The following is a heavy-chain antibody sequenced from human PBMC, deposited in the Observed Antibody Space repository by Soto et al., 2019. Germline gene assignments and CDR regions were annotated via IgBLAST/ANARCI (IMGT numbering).Heavy chain of an antibody. D-gene: IGHD3-9*01. CDR2: ISGSGGRS. Sequence: PGGSLRLSCAASGFTFSNYAMTWVRQGPGKGLEWVSGISGSGGRSYYADSVKGRFTISRDNSKSTLYLQMNSLRAEDTAVYYCAKVRGHFDWLLYPSNRFDPWGQGTLVTVSS. V-gene: IGHV3-23*01. J-gene: IGHJ5*02. CDR3: AKVRGHFDWLLYPSNRFDP. CDR1: GFTFSNYA.